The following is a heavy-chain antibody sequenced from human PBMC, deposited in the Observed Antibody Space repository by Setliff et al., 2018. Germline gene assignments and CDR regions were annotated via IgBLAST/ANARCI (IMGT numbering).Heavy chain of an antibody. Sequence: SVKVSCKASGGTFSSYGISWVRQAPGQGLEWMGGTIPVFGTTDYAQKFQGRVTIMTDESTSTAFMELSSLTSEDTAIYYCARDPLGLEDITLFDYWGQGTLVTVSS. CDR3: ARDPLGLEDITLFDY. D-gene: IGHD3-16*01. CDR1: GGTFSSYG. V-gene: IGHV1-69*05. J-gene: IGHJ4*02. CDR2: TIPVFGTT.